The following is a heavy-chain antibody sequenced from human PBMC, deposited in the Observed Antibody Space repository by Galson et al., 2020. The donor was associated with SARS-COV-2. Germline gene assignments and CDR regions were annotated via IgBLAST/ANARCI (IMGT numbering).Heavy chain of an antibody. CDR1: GYSFTGYY. D-gene: IGHD6-13*01. Sequence: ASVKVSCQAFGYSFTGYYIHWVRQAPGEGLEWMGWVNPNTGDMQWKEKFQGRVSVTRDTSISTAYMELSRLTSDDTAVYYGARDRISAPDDFDYWGQGTLGTVSS. CDR3: ARDRISAPDDFDY. CDR2: VNPNTGDM. V-gene: IGHV1-2*02. J-gene: IGHJ4*02.